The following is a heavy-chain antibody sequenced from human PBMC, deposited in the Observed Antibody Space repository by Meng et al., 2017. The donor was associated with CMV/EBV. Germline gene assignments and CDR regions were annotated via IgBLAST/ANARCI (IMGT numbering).Heavy chain of an antibody. CDR1: GGTFSSYA. J-gene: IGHJ3*02. D-gene: IGHD6-13*01. Sequence: SVKVSCKASGGTFSSYAISWVRQAPGQGLEWMGGIIPIFGTANYAQKFQGRVTMTTDTSTSTAYMELRSLRSDDTAVYYCARDRNSEELVNAFDIWGQGTMVTVSS. V-gene: IGHV1-69*05. CDR3: ARDRNSEELVNAFDI. CDR2: IIPIFGTA.